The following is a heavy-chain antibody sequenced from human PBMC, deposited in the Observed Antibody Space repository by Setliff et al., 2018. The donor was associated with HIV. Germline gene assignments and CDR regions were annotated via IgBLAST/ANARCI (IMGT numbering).Heavy chain of an antibody. Sequence: AGGSLRLSCVASGLTFNSYWMYWVRQAPGKGLVCVSRVNNDGTDTIYADSVKGRFTISRDNAKGTVYLQMGSLSADDTAVYYCARGGFNHAFDIWGQGTMVTVSS. CDR3: ARGGFNHAFDI. CDR2: VNNDGTDT. V-gene: IGHV3-74*01. CDR1: GLTFNSYW. J-gene: IGHJ3*02. D-gene: IGHD2-15*01.